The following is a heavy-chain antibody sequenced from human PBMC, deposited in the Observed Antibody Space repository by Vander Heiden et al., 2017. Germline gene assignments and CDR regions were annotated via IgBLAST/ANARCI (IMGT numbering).Heavy chain of an antibody. J-gene: IGHJ6*02. CDR3: ARQAVAGYDFWSGYYSRDYYYYYGMDV. CDR1: GGTFSSYA. V-gene: IGHV1-69*01. Sequence: QAQLVQSGAGVKKPGSSVQVSCKDSGGTFSSYAISWVRQAPGQGLEWMGGIIRICGTANYAQKFKGRVTITADESTSTAYMELSSLRSEDTAVYYCARQAVAGYDFWSGYYSRDYYYYYGMDVWGQGTTVTVSS. D-gene: IGHD3-3*01. CDR2: IIRICGTA.